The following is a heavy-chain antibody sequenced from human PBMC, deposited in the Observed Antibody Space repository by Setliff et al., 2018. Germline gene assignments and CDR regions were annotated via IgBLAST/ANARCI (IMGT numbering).Heavy chain of an antibody. V-gene: IGHV4-59*01. CDR3: AREGYGDRYPIGYYFDY. D-gene: IGHD4-17*01. Sequence: SETLSLTCTVSGGSISSYYWSWIRQSPGKGLEWIGYIYYSWSTNYNPSLKRRVTISVDTAKTQFSLKRSSVTAADTAVYYCAREGYGDRYPIGYYFDYWGQGTLVTVSS. CDR1: GGSISSYY. J-gene: IGHJ4*02. CDR2: IYYSWST.